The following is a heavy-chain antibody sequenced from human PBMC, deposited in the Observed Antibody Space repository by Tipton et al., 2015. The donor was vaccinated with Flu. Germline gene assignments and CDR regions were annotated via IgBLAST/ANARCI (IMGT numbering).Heavy chain of an antibody. D-gene: IGHD2-21*02. CDR1: GFTFSTYS. Sequence: SLRLSCAASGFTFSTYSMIWVRQAPGKGLEWVSYISGTSLYKYYVGSVRGRFTISRDNARNSLFLHMSSLRAEDTAVYYCARDRWGDSYDAFDIWGQGTLVTVSS. CDR2: ISGTSLYK. J-gene: IGHJ3*02. V-gene: IGHV3-21*01. CDR3: ARDRWGDSYDAFDI.